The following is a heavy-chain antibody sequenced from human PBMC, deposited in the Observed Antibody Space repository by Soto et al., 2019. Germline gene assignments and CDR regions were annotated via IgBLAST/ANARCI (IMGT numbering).Heavy chain of an antibody. Sequence: PGGSLRLSCAASGFTFSSYGMHWVRQAPGKGLEWVAVISYDGSNKYYADSVKGRFTISRDNSKNTLYLQMNSLRAEDTAVYYCAKSPDGYKSWAPFDYWGQGTLVTVSS. CDR1: GFTFSSYG. D-gene: IGHD5-12*01. CDR2: ISYDGSNK. V-gene: IGHV3-30*18. CDR3: AKSPDGYKSWAPFDY. J-gene: IGHJ4*02.